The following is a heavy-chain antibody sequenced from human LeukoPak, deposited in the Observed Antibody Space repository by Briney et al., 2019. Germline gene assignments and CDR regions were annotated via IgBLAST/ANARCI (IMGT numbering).Heavy chain of an antibody. V-gene: IGHV1-69*04. CDR3: ARAHYYDSSGYRNWFDP. CDR1: GGTFSSYA. Sequence: SVTVSCKASGGTFSSYATSWVRQAPGQGLEWMGRNIPILGIANYAQKFQGRVTITADKSTSTAYMELSSLRSEDTAVYYCARAHYYDSSGYRNWFDPWGQGTLVTVSS. CDR2: NIPILGIA. J-gene: IGHJ5*02. D-gene: IGHD3-22*01.